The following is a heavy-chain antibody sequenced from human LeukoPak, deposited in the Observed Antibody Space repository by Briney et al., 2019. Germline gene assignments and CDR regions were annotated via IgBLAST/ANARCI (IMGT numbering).Heavy chain of an antibody. D-gene: IGHD6-19*01. J-gene: IGHJ4*02. Sequence: ASVKVSCKASGYTFTGYYMHWVRQAPGQGLEWMGWINPNSGGTNYAQKFQGRVTMTRDTSISTAYMELSRLRSDDTAVYYCARHAYSSGWWPNWGQGTLVTVSS. CDR2: INPNSGGT. CDR3: ARHAYSSGWWPN. V-gene: IGHV1-2*02. CDR1: GYTFTGYY.